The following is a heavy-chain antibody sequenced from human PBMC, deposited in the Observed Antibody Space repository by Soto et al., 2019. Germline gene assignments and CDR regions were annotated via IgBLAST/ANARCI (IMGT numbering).Heavy chain of an antibody. J-gene: IGHJ6*02. CDR2: IYHSGST. V-gene: IGHV4-4*02. D-gene: IGHD3-10*01. Sequence: SETLSLTCAVSGGSISSSNWWSWVRQPPGKGLEWIGEIYHSGSTNYNPSLKSRVTISVDKSKNQFSLKLSSVTAADTAVYYCARGSKITMFRGVIARLNYYGMDVWGQGTTVTVCS. CDR1: GGSISSSNW. CDR3: ARGSKITMFRGVIARLNYYGMDV.